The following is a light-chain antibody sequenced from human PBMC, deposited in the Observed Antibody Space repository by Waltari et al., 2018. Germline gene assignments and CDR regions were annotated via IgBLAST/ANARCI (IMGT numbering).Light chain of an antibody. J-gene: IGLJ1*01. Sequence: QSALTQPASVSGSPGQSITISCTGTSSDVGAYNFVSWYQQHPGKAPHLIIYEVSERPPGVSNRFSGSKSDNTASLTISGLQAEDEADYYCSSYTTSTAPGVFGAG. CDR3: SSYTTSTAPGV. V-gene: IGLV2-14*01. CDR2: EVS. CDR1: SSDVGAYNF.